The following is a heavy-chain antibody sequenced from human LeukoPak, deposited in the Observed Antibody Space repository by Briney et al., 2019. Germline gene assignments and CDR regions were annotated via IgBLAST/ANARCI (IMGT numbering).Heavy chain of an antibody. CDR3: ARDDEPLRYYYDSSGYYLWGMDV. CDR1: GFTVSSNY. V-gene: IGHV3-53*01. CDR2: IYSGGST. J-gene: IGHJ6*02. D-gene: IGHD3-22*01. Sequence: GSLRLSCAASGFTVSSNYMSWVRQAPGKGLEWVSVIYSGGSTYYADSVKRRFTISRDNAKNSLYLQMNSLRAEDTAVYYCARDDEPLRYYYDSSGYYLWGMDVWGQGTTVTVSS.